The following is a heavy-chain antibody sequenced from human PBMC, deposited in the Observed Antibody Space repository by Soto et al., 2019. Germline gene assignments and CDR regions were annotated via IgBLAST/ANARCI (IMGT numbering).Heavy chain of an antibody. CDR3: ARKKQLWSHYGLAF. CDR2: INSNNGAT. D-gene: IGHD3-10*01. V-gene: IGHV1-2*02. CDR1: GYTFSGYY. Sequence: QVHLVQSGAEVKKPGASVKVSCKTSGYTFSGYYMNWVRQAPGQGLEWMGWINSNNGATHYAQKFQGRVTMTRDTSVSTVYMELSTLTSDDTAVYFCARKKQLWSHYGLAFWGQGTIVTVSS. J-gene: IGHJ3*01.